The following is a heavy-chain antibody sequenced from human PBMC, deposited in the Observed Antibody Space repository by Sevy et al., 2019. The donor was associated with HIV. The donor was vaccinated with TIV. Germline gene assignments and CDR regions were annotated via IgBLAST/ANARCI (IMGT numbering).Heavy chain of an antibody. V-gene: IGHV3-23*01. CDR2: VTSDGTT. J-gene: IGHJ4*02. D-gene: IGHD3-16*01. CDR3: AGGDTTMITDLDY. CDR1: GLTLTTTG. Sequence: GGSLRLSCAASGLTLTTTGMSWVRQAPGKGLEWVAGVTSDGTTYYADSVRDRFTVSRDNSKNTLYLQLNSLRADDTAVFYCAGGDTTMITDLDYWAREPWSPSPQ.